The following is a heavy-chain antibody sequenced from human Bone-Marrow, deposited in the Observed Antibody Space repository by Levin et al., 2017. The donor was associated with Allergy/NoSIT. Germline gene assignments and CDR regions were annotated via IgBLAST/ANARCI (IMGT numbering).Heavy chain of an antibody. D-gene: IGHD3/OR15-3a*01. CDR2: ISSTGTIT. V-gene: IGHV3-48*03. J-gene: IGHJ4*02. CDR1: GFTLSLYE. CDR3: ARSGLFEIQGVFDH. Sequence: QPGGSLRLSCAASGFTLSLYEMNWVRQAPGKGLEWVSYISSTGTITYYADSVKGRFTVSRDNAKNSLFLHMNSLSVEDTAVYYCARSGLFEIQGVFDHWGQGSLVTVST.